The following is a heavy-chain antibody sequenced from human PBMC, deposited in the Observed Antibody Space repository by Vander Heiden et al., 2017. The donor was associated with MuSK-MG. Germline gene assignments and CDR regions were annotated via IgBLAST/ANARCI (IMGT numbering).Heavy chain of an antibody. J-gene: IGHJ6*02. V-gene: IGHV3-33*01. Sequence: VQLVESGGGVVQPGRSLRLSCAASGFTFSSYGMHWVRQAPGKGLEWVAVIWYDGSNKYYADAVKGRFTISRDNSKNTLYLQMNSLRAEDTAVYYCARDKGYYYDSSGYYYGYYYYYYGMDVWGQGTTVTVSS. CDR1: GFTFSSYG. D-gene: IGHD3-22*01. CDR2: IWYDGSNK. CDR3: ARDKGYYYDSSGYYYGYYYYYYGMDV.